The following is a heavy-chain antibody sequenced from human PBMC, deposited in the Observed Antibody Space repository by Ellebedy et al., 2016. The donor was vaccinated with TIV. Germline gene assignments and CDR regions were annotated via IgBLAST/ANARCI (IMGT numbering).Heavy chain of an antibody. CDR2: IYYSGRT. V-gene: IGHV4-39*07. J-gene: IGHJ3*02. Sequence: MPSETLSLTCTVSGGSISSSSYYWGSIRLPPGKGLEWIVNIYYSGRTYYNPSLQRRVTISVDTSKNQFSLRLNSVTAADTAVYYCARFVRATKAFDIWGQGTMVTVSS. CDR3: ARFVRATKAFDI. CDR1: GGSISSSSYY. D-gene: IGHD5-12*01.